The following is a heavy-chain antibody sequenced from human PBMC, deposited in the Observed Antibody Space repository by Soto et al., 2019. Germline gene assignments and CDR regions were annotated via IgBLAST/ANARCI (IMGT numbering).Heavy chain of an antibody. CDR3: ARRARPDFDYMDV. CDR1: GFTLSGYA. CDR2: ISSNGVGT. J-gene: IGHJ6*03. V-gene: IGHV3-64*01. Sequence: EVQLAESGGGLAQPGGSLRLSCAASGFTLSGYAMDWVRQAPGQGLEYVSGISSNGVGTYYANSVQGRFTISRDNSKNTVYLQMGSLRPEDMAVYYCARRARPDFDYMDVWGKGTTVTVSS. D-gene: IGHD6-6*01.